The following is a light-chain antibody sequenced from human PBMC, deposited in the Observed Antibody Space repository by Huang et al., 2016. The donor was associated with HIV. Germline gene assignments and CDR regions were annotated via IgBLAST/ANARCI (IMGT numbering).Light chain of an antibody. CDR1: QSISTY. J-gene: IGKJ2*01. Sequence: DIQMTQSPASLSASIGDRVSLTCRASQSISTYLNWYQQKPGEAPKLLVQAASRLQSWVSSRFSASGSETDFTLTINNLQPEDFATYFCQQSYSPPYTFGQGTKLEIK. CDR2: AAS. V-gene: IGKV1-39*01. CDR3: QQSYSPPYT.